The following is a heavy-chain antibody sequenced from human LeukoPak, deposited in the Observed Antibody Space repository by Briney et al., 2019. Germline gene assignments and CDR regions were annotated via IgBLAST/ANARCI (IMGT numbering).Heavy chain of an antibody. CDR2: INSDGSST. D-gene: IGHD6-13*01. CDR1: GFTFSSYW. CDR3: AREDLIAAPGNFDY. J-gene: IGHJ4*02. Sequence: GGSLRLSCAASGFTFSSYWMHWVRQAPGKGLVWVSRINSDGSSTSYADSVKGRFTISRDNPKNTLYLQMNSLRAEDTAVYYCAREDLIAAPGNFDYWGQGTLVTVSS. V-gene: IGHV3-74*01.